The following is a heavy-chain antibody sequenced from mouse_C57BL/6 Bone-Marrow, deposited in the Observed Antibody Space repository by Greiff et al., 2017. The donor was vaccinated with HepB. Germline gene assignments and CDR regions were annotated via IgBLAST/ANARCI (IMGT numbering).Heavy chain of an antibody. Sequence: VQLKESGPVLVKPGASVKMSCKASGYTFTDYYMNWVKQSHGKSLEWIGVINPYNGGTSYNQKFKGKATLTVDKSSSTAYMELNSLTSEDSAVYYCARGVGWDYFDYWGQGTTLTVSS. CDR1: GYTFTDYY. CDR3: ARGVGWDYFDY. CDR2: INPYNGGT. V-gene: IGHV1-19*01. D-gene: IGHD1-2*01. J-gene: IGHJ2*01.